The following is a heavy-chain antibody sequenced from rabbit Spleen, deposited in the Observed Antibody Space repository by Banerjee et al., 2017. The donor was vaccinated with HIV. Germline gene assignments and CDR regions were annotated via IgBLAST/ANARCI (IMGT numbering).Heavy chain of an antibody. J-gene: IGHJ3*01. V-gene: IGHV1S7*01. CDR3: ARGEGSSGWGADL. D-gene: IGHD4-1*01. CDR1: GFTLSSYY. CDR2: IDPIFGIT. Sequence: HLKESGGGLVQPGGSLKLSCTASGFTLSSYYMNWVRQAPGKGLEWIGYIDPIFGITYYATWVDGRFTISSHSAQNTLYLQLNSLTAADTATYFCARGEGSSGWGADLWGQGTLVTVS.